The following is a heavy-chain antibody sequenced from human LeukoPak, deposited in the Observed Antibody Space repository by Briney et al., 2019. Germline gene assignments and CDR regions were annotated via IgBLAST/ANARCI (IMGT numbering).Heavy chain of an antibody. Sequence: ASVKVSCKASVYTFTGYYMHWVRQAPGQGLEWMGWINPNSGGTNYAQKFQGRVTMTRDTSISPVYMELNRLRSDDTAVYYGARGTRGYSGSEIIDYWGQGTLVTVSS. D-gene: IGHD5-12*01. J-gene: IGHJ4*02. V-gene: IGHV1-2*02. CDR3: ARGTRGYSGSEIIDY. CDR1: VYTFTGYY. CDR2: INPNSGGT.